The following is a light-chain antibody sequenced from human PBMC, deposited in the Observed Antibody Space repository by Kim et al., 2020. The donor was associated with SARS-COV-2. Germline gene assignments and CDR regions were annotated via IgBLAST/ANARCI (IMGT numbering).Light chain of an antibody. CDR1: SSNIGSNT. J-gene: IGLJ1*01. CDR2: SNN. CDR3: AAWDDSLNGYV. V-gene: IGLV1-44*01. Sequence: GQTVTISCSGSSSNIGSNTVNWNQQLPGTAPKLLIYSNNQQPSGVPDRFSGSKSGTSASLAISGLQSEDEADYYCAAWDDSLNGYVFGTGTKVTVL.